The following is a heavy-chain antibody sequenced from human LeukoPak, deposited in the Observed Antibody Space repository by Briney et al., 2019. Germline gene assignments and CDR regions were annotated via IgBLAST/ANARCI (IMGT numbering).Heavy chain of an antibody. CDR3: ARDTGGGYSCYDC. D-gene: IGHD5-18*01. Sequence: GGFLRLSCAASGLTFSSYWMTWIRQAPGKGLEWVANIKQDGSEKYYVDSVKGRFTISRDNAKNSLYLQMNSLRAEDTAVYYCARDTGGGYSCYDCWGQGTLVTVSS. J-gene: IGHJ4*02. CDR1: GLTFSSYW. V-gene: IGHV3-7*01. CDR2: IKQDGSEK.